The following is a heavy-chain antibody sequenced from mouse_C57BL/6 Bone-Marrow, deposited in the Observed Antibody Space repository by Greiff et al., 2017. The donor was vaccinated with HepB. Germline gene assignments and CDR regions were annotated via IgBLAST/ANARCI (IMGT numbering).Heavy chain of an antibody. J-gene: IGHJ3*01. V-gene: IGHV1-7*01. CDR1: GYTFTSYW. Sequence: QVQLQQSGAELAKPGASVKLSCKASGYTFTSYWMHWVKQRPGQGLEWIGYINPSSGYTKYNQKFKDKDTLTADKSSSTAYMQLSSLTYEDSAVYYCARDYYGNPWFAYWGQGTLVTVSA. D-gene: IGHD2-1*01. CDR3: ARDYYGNPWFAY. CDR2: INPSSGYT.